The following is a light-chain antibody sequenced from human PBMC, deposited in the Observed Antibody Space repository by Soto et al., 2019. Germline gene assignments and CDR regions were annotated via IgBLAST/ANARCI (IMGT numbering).Light chain of an antibody. CDR3: QQYNDWPRT. CDR1: QSVSSN. J-gene: IGKJ1*01. V-gene: IGKV3-15*01. Sequence: EIVMTQSPATLSVSPGESATLSCRASQSVSSNLAWYQQKPGQAPRLLIYSASTRATAFPARFSGRGSGTEFTLTITSLQSEDFAVYYCQQYNDWPRTFGQGTKVEIK. CDR2: SAS.